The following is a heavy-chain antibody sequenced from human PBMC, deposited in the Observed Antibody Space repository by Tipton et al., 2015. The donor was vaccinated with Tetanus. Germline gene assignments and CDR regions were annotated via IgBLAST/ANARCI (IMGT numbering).Heavy chain of an antibody. J-gene: IGHJ6*02. D-gene: IGHD6-13*01. CDR1: GYTFTSYY. Sequence: QSGPEVKKPGASVKVSCKASGYTFTSYYMHWVRQAPGQGLEWMGIINPSGGSTSYAQKFQGRVTMTRDTSTSTVYMELSSLRSEDTAVYYCARSSSSKPAGPYYYYGMDVWGQGTTVTVSS. CDR3: ARSSSSKPAGPYYYYGMDV. CDR2: INPSGGST. V-gene: IGHV1-46*01.